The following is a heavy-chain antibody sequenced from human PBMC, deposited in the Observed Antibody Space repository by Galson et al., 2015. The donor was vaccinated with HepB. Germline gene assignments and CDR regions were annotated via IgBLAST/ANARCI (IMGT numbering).Heavy chain of an antibody. CDR1: GFTFSSYS. CDR3: ARDRGTPGSSNYDFWSGYYGPVKNYYYGMDV. J-gene: IGHJ6*02. Sequence: SLRLSCAASGFTFSSYSINWVRQAPGKGLEWVSSISSSSTYIYYADSVKGRFTISRDNAKNSLYLQMNSLRAEDTAVYYCARDRGTPGSSNYDFWSGYYGPVKNYYYGMDVWCQGTTVTVSS. V-gene: IGHV3-21*01. CDR2: ISSSSTYI. D-gene: IGHD3-3*01.